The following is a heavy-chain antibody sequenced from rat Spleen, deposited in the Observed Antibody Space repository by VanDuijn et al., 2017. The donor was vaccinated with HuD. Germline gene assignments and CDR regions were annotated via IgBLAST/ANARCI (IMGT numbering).Heavy chain of an antibody. CDR3: ARSGEDGYTYYWYFDF. Sequence: EVQLVESGGGLVQPGRSMKLSCAASGFTFSTFPMAWVRQAPTKGLEWVATIGSSGGSIFYRDSVKGRFTISRDNAKNTLYLQLDSLRSEDTATYYCARSGEDGYTYYWYFDFWGPGTMVTVSS. D-gene: IGHD1-4*01. J-gene: IGHJ1*01. V-gene: IGHV5-46*01. CDR1: GFTFSTFP. CDR2: IGSSGGSI.